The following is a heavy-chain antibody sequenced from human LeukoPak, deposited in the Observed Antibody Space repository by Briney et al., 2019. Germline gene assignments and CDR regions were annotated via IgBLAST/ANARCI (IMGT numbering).Heavy chain of an antibody. CDR2: INPSGGST. Sequence: GASVKVSCKASGYTFTGYYMHWVRQAPGQGLEWMGIINPSGGSTSYAQKFQGRVTMTRDTSTSTVYMELSSLRSEDTAVYYCARESTPVGYGMDVWGQGTTVTVSS. CDR3: ARESTPVGYGMDV. D-gene: IGHD2-2*01. V-gene: IGHV1-46*01. J-gene: IGHJ6*02. CDR1: GYTFTGYY.